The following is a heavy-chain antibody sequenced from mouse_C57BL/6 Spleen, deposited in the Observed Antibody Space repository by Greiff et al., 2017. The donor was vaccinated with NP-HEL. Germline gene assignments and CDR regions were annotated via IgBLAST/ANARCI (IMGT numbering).Heavy chain of an antibody. Sequence: ESGPELVKPGASVKISCKASGYAFSSSWMNWVKQRPGKGLEWIGRIYPGDGDTNYNGKFKGKATLTADKSSSTAYMQLSSLTSEDSAVYFCARDDYDLYFDYWGQGTTLTVSS. CDR1: GYAFSSSW. V-gene: IGHV1-82*01. J-gene: IGHJ2*01. CDR2: IYPGDGDT. D-gene: IGHD2-4*01. CDR3: ARDDYDLYFDY.